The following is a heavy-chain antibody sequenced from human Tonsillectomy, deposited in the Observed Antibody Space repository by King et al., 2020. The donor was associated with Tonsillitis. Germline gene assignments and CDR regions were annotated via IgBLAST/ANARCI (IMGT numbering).Heavy chain of an antibody. D-gene: IGHD3-16*01. CDR3: AKDYDEIIDY. CDR2: ISGSGGTT. J-gene: IGHJ4*02. V-gene: IGHV3-23*04. Sequence: EVQLAESGGGLVQPGGSLRLSCAASGFTFSSYAMNWVRQAPGKGLEWVSFISGSGGTTYYADSVKGRFTISRDNSKNTLYLQMNSLRAEDTAVYYCAKDYDEIIDYWGQGTLVTVSS. CDR1: GFTFSSYA.